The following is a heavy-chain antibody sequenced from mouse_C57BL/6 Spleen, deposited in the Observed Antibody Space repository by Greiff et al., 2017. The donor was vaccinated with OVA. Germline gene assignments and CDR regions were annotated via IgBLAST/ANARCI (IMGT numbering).Heavy chain of an antibody. CDR2: IRSKSSNYAT. CDR3: VRDSSGHWYFDV. J-gene: IGHJ1*03. D-gene: IGHD3-2*02. Sequence: EVMLVESGGGLVQPTGSLKLSCAASGFTFNTYAMHWVRQAPGKGLEWVARIRSKSSNYATYYADSVKDRFTISRDDSQSMLYLQMNNLKTEDTAMYYCVRDSSGHWYFDVWGTGTTVTVSS. V-gene: IGHV10-3*01. CDR1: GFTFNTYA.